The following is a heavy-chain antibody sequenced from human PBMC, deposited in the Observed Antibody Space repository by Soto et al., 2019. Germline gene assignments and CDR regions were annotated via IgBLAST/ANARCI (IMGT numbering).Heavy chain of an antibody. CDR3: AHTPCSGGSCSFDY. CDR2: IYWTDDK. D-gene: IGHD2-15*01. Sequence: SGPTLVKPTQTLTLTCTFSGFSLSTSPEGVGWIRQPPGKALEWLALIYWTDDKRYSPSLKRRLTITKDTSKNQVVLTMTNVDPVDTATYYCAHTPCSGGSCSFDYWGQGTLVTVSS. V-gene: IGHV2-5*01. J-gene: IGHJ4*02. CDR1: GFSLSTSPEG.